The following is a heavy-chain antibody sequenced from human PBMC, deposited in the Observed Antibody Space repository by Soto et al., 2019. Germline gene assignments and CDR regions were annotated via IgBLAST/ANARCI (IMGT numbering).Heavy chain of an antibody. V-gene: IGHV4-39*01. D-gene: IGHD3-22*01. CDR1: GGSISSSSYY. CDR3: ARHRSRDSYYYDSSGYPYYFDY. CDR2: IYYSGST. Sequence: SETLSRTCTVSGGSISSSSYYWGWIRQPPGKGLEWIGSIYYSGSTYYNPSLKSRVTISVDTSKNQFSLKLSSVTAADTAVYYCARHRSRDSYYYDSSGYPYYFDYWGQGTLVTVSS. J-gene: IGHJ4*02.